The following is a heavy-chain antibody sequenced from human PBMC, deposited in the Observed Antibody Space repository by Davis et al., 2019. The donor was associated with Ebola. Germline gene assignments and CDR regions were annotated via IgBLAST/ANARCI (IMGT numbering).Heavy chain of an antibody. CDR3: AREPWGSGSRGYFDY. CDR1: GFTFSSYG. CDR2: IWYDGSNK. V-gene: IGHV3-33*01. Sequence: PGRSLKISCAASGFTFSSYGMHWVRQAPGKGLEWVAVIWYDGSNKYYADSVKGRFTISRDNSKNTLYLQMNSLRAEDTAVYYCAREPWGSGSRGYFDYWGQGTLVTVSS. D-gene: IGHD3-10*01. J-gene: IGHJ4*02.